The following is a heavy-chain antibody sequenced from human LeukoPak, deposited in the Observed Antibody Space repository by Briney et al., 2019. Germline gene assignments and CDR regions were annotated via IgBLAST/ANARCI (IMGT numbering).Heavy chain of an antibody. Sequence: GGSLRLSCAASGFTFSSYAMSWVRQAPGKGLEWVSAISGSGGSTYYADSVKARFTISRDNAKSSLYLQMNSLRAEDTAVYYCARSPDSYYFYYDMDVWGQGTTVTVSS. J-gene: IGHJ6*02. V-gene: IGHV3-23*01. CDR1: GFTFSSYA. CDR3: ARSPDSYYFYYDMDV. CDR2: ISGSGGST.